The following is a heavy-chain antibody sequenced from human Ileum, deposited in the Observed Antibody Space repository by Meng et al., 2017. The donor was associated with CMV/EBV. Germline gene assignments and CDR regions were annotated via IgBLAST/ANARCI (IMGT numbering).Heavy chain of an antibody. D-gene: IGHD6-13*01. Sequence: QVKLVQSGAEVKKPGASVKVSCKTSGYTFTTYYIHWVRQSPRQGLEWMGWIDPKSGGTDYAQNFQGRVTMTGDTSISTAYMELSSLRSDDTAVYYCAKVTAGTVAFDYWGQGTLVTVSS. CDR2: IDPKSGGT. J-gene: IGHJ4*02. CDR1: GYTFTTYY. CDR3: AKVTAGTVAFDY. V-gene: IGHV1-2*02.